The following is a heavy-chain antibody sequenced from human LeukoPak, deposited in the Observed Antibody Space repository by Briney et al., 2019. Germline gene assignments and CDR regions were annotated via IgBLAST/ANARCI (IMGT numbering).Heavy chain of an antibody. CDR1: GGSISSYY. J-gene: IGHJ4*02. CDR2: IYYSGST. D-gene: IGHD3-22*01. V-gene: IGHV4-59*08. Sequence: SETLSLTRTVSGGSISSYYWSWIRQPPGKGLEWIGYIYYSGSTNYNPSLKSRVTISVDTSKNQFSLKLSSVTAADTAVYYCARLYYYDSTPLFDYWGQGTLVTVSS. CDR3: ARLYYYDSTPLFDY.